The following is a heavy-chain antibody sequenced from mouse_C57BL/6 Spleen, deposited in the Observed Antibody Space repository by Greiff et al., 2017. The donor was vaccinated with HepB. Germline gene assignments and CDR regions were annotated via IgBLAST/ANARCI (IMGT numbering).Heavy chain of an antibody. Sequence: VKLVESGAELARPGASVKMSCKASGYTFTSYTMHWVKQRPGQGLEWIGYINPSSGYTKYNQKFKDKATLTADKSSSTAYMQLSSLTSEDSAVYYCATHYYGSSSYAMDYWGQGTSVTVSS. J-gene: IGHJ4*01. CDR1: GYTFTSYT. CDR2: INPSSGYT. V-gene: IGHV1-4*01. D-gene: IGHD1-1*01. CDR3: ATHYYGSSSYAMDY.